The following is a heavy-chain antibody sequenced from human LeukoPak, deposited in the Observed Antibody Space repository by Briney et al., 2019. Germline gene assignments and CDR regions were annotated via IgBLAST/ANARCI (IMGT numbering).Heavy chain of an antibody. CDR2: IYYSGST. Sequence: PSETLSLTCTVSGGSISSSSYYWGWIRQPPGKGLEWIGSIYYSGSTYYNPSLKSRVTISVDTSKDQFSLKPSSVTAADTAVYYCARLSYGSGSYYNGGILKPLFDYWGQGTLVTVSS. V-gene: IGHV4-39*01. CDR3: ARLSYGSGSYYNGGILKPLFDY. D-gene: IGHD3-10*01. CDR1: GGSISSSSYY. J-gene: IGHJ4*02.